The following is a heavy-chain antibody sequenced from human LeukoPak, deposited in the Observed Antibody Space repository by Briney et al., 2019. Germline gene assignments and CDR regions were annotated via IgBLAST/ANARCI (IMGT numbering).Heavy chain of an antibody. CDR3: ARDLDV. J-gene: IGHJ6*02. Sequence: SQTLSLTCTVSGGSISSGDYYWTWIRQPPGKGLEWIGYIYYSGNTHFNPSLKSRVSISVDTAKNQFSLNLSSVTAADTAVYYCARDLDVWGQGTTVTVSS. CDR1: GGSISSGDYY. V-gene: IGHV4-30-4*01. CDR2: IYYSGNT.